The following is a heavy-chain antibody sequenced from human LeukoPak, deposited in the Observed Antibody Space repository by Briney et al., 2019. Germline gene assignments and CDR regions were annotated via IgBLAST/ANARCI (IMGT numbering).Heavy chain of an antibody. J-gene: IGHJ4*02. V-gene: IGHV3-23*01. D-gene: IGHD3-22*01. Sequence: GGSLRLSCAASGFTFSSYAMSWVRQAPGKGLEWVSAISGSGGSTYYADSVKGRFTISRDNSRNTLYLQMNSLRAEDTAVYYCAKGVRRSSDYSSPVDYWGQGTLVTVSS. CDR3: AKGVRRSSDYSSPVDY. CDR1: GFTFSSYA. CDR2: ISGSGGST.